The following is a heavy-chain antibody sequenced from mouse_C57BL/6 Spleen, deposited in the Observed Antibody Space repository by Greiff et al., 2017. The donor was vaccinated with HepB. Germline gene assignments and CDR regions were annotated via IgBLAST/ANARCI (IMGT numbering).Heavy chain of an antibody. CDR1: GYTLTDYY. V-gene: IGHV1-26*01. D-gene: IGHD2-5*01. CDR2: INPNNGGT. CDR3: ARNSNPFAY. Sequence: VQLQQSGPELVKPGASVKISCKASGYTLTDYYMNWVKQSHGKSLEWIGDINPNNGGTSYNQKFKGKATLTVDKSSSTAYMELRSLTSEDSAVYYCARNSNPFAYWGQGTLVTVSA. J-gene: IGHJ3*01.